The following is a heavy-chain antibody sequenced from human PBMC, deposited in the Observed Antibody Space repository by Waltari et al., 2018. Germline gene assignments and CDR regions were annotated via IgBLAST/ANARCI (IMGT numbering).Heavy chain of an antibody. CDR2: IEPGDSDT. CDR1: GYSFTSYW. V-gene: IGHV5-51*01. J-gene: IGHJ4*02. CDR3: ARHEMAYFDY. Sequence: EVQLVQSGAEVKKPGESLKISCQGSGYSFTSYWIGWVRQMPGKGLEWMGIIEPGDSDTRYRPTCQGKGTIAADKAISTAYQQWSSLKASETAMYDCARHEMAYFDYWGQGTLVTVPS.